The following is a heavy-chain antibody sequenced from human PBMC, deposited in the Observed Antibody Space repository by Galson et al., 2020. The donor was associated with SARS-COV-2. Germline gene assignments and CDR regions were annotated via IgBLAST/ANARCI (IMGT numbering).Heavy chain of an antibody. D-gene: IGHD6-19*01. CDR2: ISYDGSNK. Sequence: GGSLRLSCAASGFTFSSYGMHWVRQAPGKGLEWVAVISYDGSNKYYADSVKGRFTISRDNSKNTLYLQMNSLRAEDTAVYYCAREGSSGRGSFDYWGQGTLVTVSS. CDR1: GFTFSSYG. CDR3: AREGSSGRGSFDY. V-gene: IGHV3-30*03. J-gene: IGHJ4*02.